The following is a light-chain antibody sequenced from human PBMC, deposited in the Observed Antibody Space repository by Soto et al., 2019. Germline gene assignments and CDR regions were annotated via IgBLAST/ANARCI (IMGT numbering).Light chain of an antibody. CDR1: RSDVGGYNY. CDR2: DVS. CDR3: SSYTSSFYV. V-gene: IGLV2-14*01. Sequence: SALTQPASLSGSPGQSITISCPGTRSDVGGYNYVSWYQQHPGKAPKLMIYDVSNRPSGVSNRFSGSKSGNTASLTISGLQAEDEADYYCSSYTSSFYVFGTGTKVTVL. J-gene: IGLJ1*01.